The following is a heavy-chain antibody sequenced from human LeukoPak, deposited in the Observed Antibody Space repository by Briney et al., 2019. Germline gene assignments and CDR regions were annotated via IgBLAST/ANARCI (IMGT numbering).Heavy chain of an antibody. J-gene: IGHJ3*02. CDR2: ISSSSSYR. V-gene: IGHV3-21*01. D-gene: IGHD3-22*01. Sequence: GGSLRLSCAASGFTFSSYEMNWVRQAPGKGLEWVSSISSSSSYRYYEESVKGRFSISRDNARNSLYLQMNSLRAEDTAVYYCASIYMIVVDDAFDIWGQGTMVTVSS. CDR3: ASIYMIVVDDAFDI. CDR1: GFTFSSYE.